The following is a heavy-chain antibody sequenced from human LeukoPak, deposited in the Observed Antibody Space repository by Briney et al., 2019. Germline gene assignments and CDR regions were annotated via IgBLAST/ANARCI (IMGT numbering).Heavy chain of an antibody. D-gene: IGHD5-24*01. Sequence: GSLRLSCAASGFTFSNYEMTWVRQAPGKGLEWVSYISSSGSTIYYADSVKGRFTTSRDNAKNSLYLQMNSLRAEDTAVYYCARALGVEMATRSDYWGQGTLVTVSS. CDR1: GFTFSNYE. V-gene: IGHV3-48*03. CDR2: ISSSGSTI. CDR3: ARALGVEMATRSDY. J-gene: IGHJ4*02.